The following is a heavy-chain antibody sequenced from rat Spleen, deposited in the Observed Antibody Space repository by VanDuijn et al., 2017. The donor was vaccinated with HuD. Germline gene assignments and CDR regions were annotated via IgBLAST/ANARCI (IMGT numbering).Heavy chain of an antibody. J-gene: IGHJ2*01. CDR3: SRGGATRFDY. CDR2: IIYDGSKT. V-gene: IGHV5-29*01. CDR1: GFSFRDFA. Sequence: EVQLVESGGDLVQPGRSLKLTCAASGFSFRDFAMAWVRMPPKKGLEWVATIIYDGSKTYYRDSVKGRFTVSRDNEQNILYLQMDSLRSEDTATYYCSRGGATRFDYWGQGVMVTVSS. D-gene: IGHD1-11*01.